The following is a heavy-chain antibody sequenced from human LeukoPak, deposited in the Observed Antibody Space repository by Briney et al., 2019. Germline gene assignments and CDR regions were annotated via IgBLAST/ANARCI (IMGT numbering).Heavy chain of an antibody. Sequence: GGSLRLSCAASGLTVSSNYMSWVRQAPGKGLEWVSVIYSGGSTYYADSVKGRFTISRDNSKNTLYLQMNSLRAEDTAVYYCARVIGPDAFDIWGQGTMVTVSS. V-gene: IGHV3-53*01. D-gene: IGHD3-22*01. J-gene: IGHJ3*02. CDR2: IYSGGST. CDR3: ARVIGPDAFDI. CDR1: GLTVSSNY.